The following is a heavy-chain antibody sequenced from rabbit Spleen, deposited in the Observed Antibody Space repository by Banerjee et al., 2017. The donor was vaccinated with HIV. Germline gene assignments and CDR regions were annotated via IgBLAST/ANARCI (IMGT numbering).Heavy chain of an antibody. V-gene: IGHV1S47*01. D-gene: IGHD4-1*01. CDR1: GFDFSNYG. CDR3: VRDQAAKFNL. CDR2: IEPIFGNT. J-gene: IGHJ4*01. Sequence: QEQLVESGGGLVQPGGSLKLSCKASGFDFSNYGVSWVRQAPGKGLEWIGYIEPIFGNTYYADWVNGRFTISTDNAQNTLYLQLSSLTAADTATYFCVRDQAAKFNLWGPGTLVTVS.